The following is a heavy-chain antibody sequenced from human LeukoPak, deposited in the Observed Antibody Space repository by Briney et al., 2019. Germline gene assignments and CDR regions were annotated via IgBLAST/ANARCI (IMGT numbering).Heavy chain of an antibody. J-gene: IGHJ4*02. V-gene: IGHV3-66*02. CDR2: IYSDGST. Sequence: QPGGSLRLSCAASGFAVSTYYMSWVRQAPGKGLEWVSVIYSDGSTYYADSVKGRLTIFRDDSKNTLYLQVNSLRVEDTAVYYCARDRYCTSTTCGGFFDYWGQGTLVTVSS. D-gene: IGHD2-2*01. CDR3: ARDRYCTSTTCGGFFDY. CDR1: GFAVSTYY.